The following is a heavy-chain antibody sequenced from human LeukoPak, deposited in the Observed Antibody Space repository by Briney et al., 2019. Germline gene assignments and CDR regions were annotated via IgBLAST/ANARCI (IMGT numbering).Heavy chain of an antibody. D-gene: IGHD3-10*01. J-gene: IGHJ5*02. CDR2: IYTSGST. CDR3: ARSQPYKSGIQNWFDP. V-gene: IGHV4-61*02. CDR1: GGSISSGSYY. Sequence: PSQTLSLTCTVSGGSISSGSYYWSWIRQPAGKGLEWIGRIYTSGSTNYNPSLKSRVTISVDTSKNQFSLKLSSVTAADTAVYYCARSQPYKSGIQNWFDPWGQGTLVTVSS.